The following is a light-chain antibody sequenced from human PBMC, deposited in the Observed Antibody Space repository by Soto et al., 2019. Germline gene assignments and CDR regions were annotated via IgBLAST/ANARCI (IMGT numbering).Light chain of an antibody. CDR2: EVS. CDR1: SSDVGGYNY. CDR3: SSYTISSPYV. J-gene: IGLJ1*01. Sequence: QSALTQPASVSGSPGLSITISCTGTSSDVGGYNYVSWYQQQPGKAPKLIIYEVSNRPSGVSNRFSGSKSGNTASLTISGLQAEDEAEYYCSSYTISSPYVFGTGTKLTVL. V-gene: IGLV2-14*01.